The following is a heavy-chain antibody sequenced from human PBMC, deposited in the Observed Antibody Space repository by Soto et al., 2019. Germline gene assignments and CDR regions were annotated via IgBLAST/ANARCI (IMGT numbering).Heavy chain of an antibody. J-gene: IGHJ5*02. V-gene: IGHV4-39*01. CDR2: IYYSGST. CDR3: ARDFFDSSDYTTNWFDP. CDR1: GGSVSSSSCY. D-gene: IGHD3-22*01. Sequence: PSETLSLTCTVSGGSVSSSSCYWGWIRQPPGKGLEWIGSIYYSGSTYYNPSLKSRVTISVDTSKNQFSLKLTSVTAADAALYYCARDFFDSSDYTTNWFDPWGQGTLVTVS.